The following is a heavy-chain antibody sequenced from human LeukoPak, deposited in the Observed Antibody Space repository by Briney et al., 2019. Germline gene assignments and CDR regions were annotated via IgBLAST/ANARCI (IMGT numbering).Heavy chain of an antibody. CDR3: ARDRKDGYSYGPYYYGMDV. J-gene: IGHJ6*02. CDR2: ISAYNGNT. D-gene: IGHD5-18*01. Sequence: ASVKVSCKASGYTFTSYGISWVRQAPGQGLEWMGWISAYNGNTNYAQKLQGRVTMTTDTSTSTAYMELRSLRSDDTAVYYCARDRKDGYSYGPYYYGMDVWGQGTTVTVSS. V-gene: IGHV1-18*01. CDR1: GYTFTSYG.